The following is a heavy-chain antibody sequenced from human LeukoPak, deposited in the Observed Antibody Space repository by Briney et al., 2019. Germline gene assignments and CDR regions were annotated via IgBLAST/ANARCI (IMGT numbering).Heavy chain of an antibody. D-gene: IGHD4-23*01. CDR2: IRQDGSEK. CDR3: AKNYGGNSAD. J-gene: IGHJ4*02. V-gene: IGHV3-7*02. CDR1: GFTFSNYW. Sequence: GGSLRLSCAASGFTFSNYWMSWVRQAPGKGMGWVANIRQDGSEKYYVDSVKGRFTISRDDAKNSLYLQMNSLRAEDTAVYYCAKNYGGNSADWGQGTLVTVSS.